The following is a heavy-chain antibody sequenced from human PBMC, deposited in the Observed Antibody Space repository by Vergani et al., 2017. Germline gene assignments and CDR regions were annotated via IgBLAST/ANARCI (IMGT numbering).Heavy chain of an antibody. J-gene: IGHJ3*02. Sequence: QVQLQESGPGPVKPSQTLSLTCSVSGDSLTSDFFYWTWIRQPAGTRLEWIGRVHSSGSTHYNPSLEGRVSVAMDTAKNEFSLYLQSVTAADTAVYFCARGCASNRCPTRGTFEIWGRGTVVTVSS. CDR2: VHSSGST. CDR1: GDSLTSDFFY. V-gene: IGHV4-61*02. CDR3: ARGCASNRCPTRGTFEI. D-gene: IGHD2/OR15-2a*01.